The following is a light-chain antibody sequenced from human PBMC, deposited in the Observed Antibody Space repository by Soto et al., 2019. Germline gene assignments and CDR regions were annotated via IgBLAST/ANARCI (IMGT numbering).Light chain of an antibody. J-gene: IGKJ5*01. CDR1: QDINTY. V-gene: IGKV3-11*01. CDR2: DAS. Sequence: EVVLTQSPATLSLSPGEKATISCRASQDINTYLGWYQRKPGQPPRLLIYDASNRASGIPARFSGSGSGTDFTLTISRLEPEDFAVYYCHQYDSWTFGQGTRLEI. CDR3: HQYDSWT.